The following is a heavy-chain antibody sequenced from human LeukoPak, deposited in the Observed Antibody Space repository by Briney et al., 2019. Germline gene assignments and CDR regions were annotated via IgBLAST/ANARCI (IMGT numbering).Heavy chain of an antibody. V-gene: IGHV4-30-2*01. CDR3: AREEEGYCTNGVCSQFDY. Sequence: SETLSLTCTVSGGSITSGGYYWSWIRQPPGKDLEWIGYISHSGSTSYNPSVKSRVTISVDTSKNQFSLKLSSVTAADTAVYYCAREEEGYCTNGVCSQFDYWGQGTLVTVSS. J-gene: IGHJ4*02. CDR2: ISHSGST. D-gene: IGHD2-8*01. CDR1: GGSITSGGYY.